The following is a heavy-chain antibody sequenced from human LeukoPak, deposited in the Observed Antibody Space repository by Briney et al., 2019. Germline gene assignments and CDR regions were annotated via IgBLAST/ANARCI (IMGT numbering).Heavy chain of an antibody. CDR1: GGSISSSSYY. CDR3: ARLVGYDILTVHFYFDY. V-gene: IGHV4-39*01. J-gene: IGHJ4*02. Sequence: SETLSLTCTVSGGSISSSSYYWGSIRQPPGKGLEWIGSIYYSGSTYYNPSLKSRVTISVDTSKNQFSLKLSSVTAADTAVYYCARLVGYDILTVHFYFDYWSQGTLVTVSS. CDR2: IYYSGST. D-gene: IGHD3-9*01.